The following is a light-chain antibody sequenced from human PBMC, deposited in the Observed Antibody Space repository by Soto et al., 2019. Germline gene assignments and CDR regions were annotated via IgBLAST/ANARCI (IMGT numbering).Light chain of an antibody. J-gene: IGKJ1*01. CDR1: QSVSSY. Sequence: EKVMTQSPATLSVSPGERATLSCRASQSVSSYLAWYQQKPGQAPRLLIYGASNRATGIPDRFSGSGSGTDFTLTISRLEPEDFAVYYCQQYGSSGTFGQGTKVDI. CDR2: GAS. V-gene: IGKV3-20*01. CDR3: QQYGSSGT.